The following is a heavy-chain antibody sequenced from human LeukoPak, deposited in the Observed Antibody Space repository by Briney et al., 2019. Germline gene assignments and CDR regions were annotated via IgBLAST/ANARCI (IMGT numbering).Heavy chain of an antibody. CDR1: GGSFSGYY. V-gene: IGHV4-34*01. CDR3: ARRIAAALFDFDY. CDR2: INHSGST. J-gene: IGHJ4*02. Sequence: SETLSLTCAVYGGSFSGYYWSWIRQPPGKGLEWIGEINHSGSTNYNPSLKRRVTISVDTSKNQFSLKLSSVTAADTAVYYCARRIAAALFDFDYWGQGTLVTVSS. D-gene: IGHD6-13*01.